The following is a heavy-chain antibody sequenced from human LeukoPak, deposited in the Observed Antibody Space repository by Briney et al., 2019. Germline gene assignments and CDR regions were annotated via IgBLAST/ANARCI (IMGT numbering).Heavy chain of an antibody. D-gene: IGHD3-10*01. V-gene: IGHV3-11*01. CDR2: ISSTRITI. CDR3: ARSYGSGSYFDL. Sequence: PGGSLRLSCAASGFTFSDFYLSWIRQAPGKGLECVPYISSTRITIYYTDSVKGRFTISRDNTKNSIFLQMNTLRAEDTAMYYCARSYGSGSYFDLWGQGTLVTVSS. CDR1: GFTFSDFY. J-gene: IGHJ4*02.